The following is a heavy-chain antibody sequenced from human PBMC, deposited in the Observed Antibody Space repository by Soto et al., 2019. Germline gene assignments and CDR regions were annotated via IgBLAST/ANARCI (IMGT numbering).Heavy chain of an antibody. D-gene: IGHD3-22*01. J-gene: IGHJ3*02. V-gene: IGHV3-23*01. CDR3: AKDRGMIVVAWAAFDI. CDR2: ISGSGGST. CDR1: GFTFSSYA. Sequence: GGSLRLSCAASGFTFSSYAMSWVRQAPGKGLEWVSAISGSGGSTYYADSVKGRFTIYRDNSKNTLYLQMNSLRAEDTAVYYCAKDRGMIVVAWAAFDIWGQGTMVTVSS.